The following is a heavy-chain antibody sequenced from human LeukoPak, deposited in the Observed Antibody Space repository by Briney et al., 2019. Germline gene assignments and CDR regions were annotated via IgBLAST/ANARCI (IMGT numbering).Heavy chain of an antibody. Sequence: SETLSLTCDVSGVSIDSTNWWNWVRQPPGKGLEWIGEIHHDGRINYNPSLKSRVTLSVDKSKNQFSRRLNSVTAADTAMYYCARSHDHLWGNYPDYWGQGTLVTVSS. CDR3: ARSHDHLWGNYPDY. V-gene: IGHV4/OR15-8*01. CDR1: GVSIDSTNW. J-gene: IGHJ4*02. D-gene: IGHD3-16*02. CDR2: IHHDGRI.